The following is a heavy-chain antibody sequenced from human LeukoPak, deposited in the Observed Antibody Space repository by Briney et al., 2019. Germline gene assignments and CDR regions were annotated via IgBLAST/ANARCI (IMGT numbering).Heavy chain of an antibody. CDR1: GFTFSSYA. CDR2: ISATGGST. CDR3: AKEGVQRDSSGYSASYFDY. J-gene: IGHJ4*02. V-gene: IGHV3-23*01. Sequence: GGSLRLSCAASGFTFSSYAMSWVRQAPGKGLEWVSTISATGGSTFYADSVKRRFTISRDNSKDTLYLQINSLRAEDTAVYYCAKEGVQRDSSGYSASYFDYWGQGTLVTVSS. D-gene: IGHD3-22*01.